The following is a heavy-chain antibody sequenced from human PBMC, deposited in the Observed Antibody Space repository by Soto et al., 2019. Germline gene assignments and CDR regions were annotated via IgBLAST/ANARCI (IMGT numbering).Heavy chain of an antibody. CDR2: ISSSSDYI. CDR3: ARDSVQHSRPPLHFDY. Sequence: GGSLRLSCAASGFTFSTYSMNWVRQAPGKGLECVSSISSSSDYIYYAESVKGRFTISRDNAKSSLYLQMNSLRAEDTAVYFCARDSVQHSRPPLHFDYWGQGTLVTVSS. CDR1: GFTFSTYS. J-gene: IGHJ4*02. D-gene: IGHD6-13*01. V-gene: IGHV3-21*01.